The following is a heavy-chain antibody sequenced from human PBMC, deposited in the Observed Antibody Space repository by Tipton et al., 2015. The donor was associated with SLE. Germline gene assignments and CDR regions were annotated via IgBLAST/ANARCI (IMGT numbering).Heavy chain of an antibody. CDR1: GVSISSDYYY. CDR3: ARGGVGGYNYFAY. J-gene: IGHJ4*02. D-gene: IGHD5-24*01. V-gene: IGHV4-31*01. CDR2: ISYSGST. Sequence: TLSLTCTVSGVSISSDYYYWTWIRQHPGKGLVWIGHISYSGSTQYNPSLKIPVTISVDTSKNQFSLKHISVTAADTAVYYCARGGVGGYNYFAYSGRGTLVSVSS.